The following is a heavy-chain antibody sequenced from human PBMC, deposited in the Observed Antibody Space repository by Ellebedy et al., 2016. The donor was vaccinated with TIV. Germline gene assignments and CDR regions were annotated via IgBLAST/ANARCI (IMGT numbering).Heavy chain of an antibody. Sequence: GESLKISCAASGFTVSSNYMSWVRQAPGKGLEWVSVIYSGGSTYYADSVKGRFTISRDNSKNTLYLQMNSLRAEETAVYYCARRYSSGWYKKGGWFDPWGQGTLVTVSS. V-gene: IGHV3-66*04. CDR1: GFTVSSNY. J-gene: IGHJ5*02. D-gene: IGHD6-19*01. CDR2: IYSGGST. CDR3: ARRYSSGWYKKGGWFDP.